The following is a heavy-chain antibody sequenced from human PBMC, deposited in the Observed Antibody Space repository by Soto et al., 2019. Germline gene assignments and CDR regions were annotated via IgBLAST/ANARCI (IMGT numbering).Heavy chain of an antibody. CDR2: INHSGST. J-gene: IGHJ6*02. CDR1: GGSFSGYY. V-gene: IGHV4-34*01. Sequence: SETLSLTCAVYGGSFSGYYWSWIRQLPGKGLEWIGEINHSGSTNYNPPLKSRVTISVDTSKNQFARKLSSVTAADTAVYYCAAIAAQEYYGMDVWSQGTTVTVSS. CDR3: AAIAAQEYYGMDV. D-gene: IGHD6-13*01.